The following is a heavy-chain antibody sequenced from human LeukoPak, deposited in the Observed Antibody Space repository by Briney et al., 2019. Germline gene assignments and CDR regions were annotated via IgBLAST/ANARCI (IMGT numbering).Heavy chain of an antibody. Sequence: ASVKVSCKASGYSFTTYAMNWVRQPPGQGLEWMGWINTNTGNPTYAQDFTGRFVFSLDTSVSTAYLQISSLKAEDSALYYCVRSITLTTADYYYYYMDVWGKGTTVTVSS. CDR3: VRSITLTTADYYYYYMDV. CDR2: INTNTGNP. V-gene: IGHV7-4-1*02. D-gene: IGHD4-17*01. J-gene: IGHJ6*03. CDR1: GYSFTTYA.